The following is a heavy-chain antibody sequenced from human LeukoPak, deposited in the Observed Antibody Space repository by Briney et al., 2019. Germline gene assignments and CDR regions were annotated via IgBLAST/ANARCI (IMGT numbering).Heavy chain of an antibody. CDR3: ARGGMVRGVIPDY. CDR2: IYSGGST. D-gene: IGHD3-10*01. CDR1: GFTFSDYG. V-gene: IGHV3-53*04. Sequence: PGGSLRLSCAASGFTFSDYGMSWVRQAPGKGLEWVSVIYSGGSTYYADSVKGRFTISRHNSKNTLYLQMNSLRAEDTAVYYCARGGMVRGVIPDYWGQGTLVTVPS. J-gene: IGHJ4*02.